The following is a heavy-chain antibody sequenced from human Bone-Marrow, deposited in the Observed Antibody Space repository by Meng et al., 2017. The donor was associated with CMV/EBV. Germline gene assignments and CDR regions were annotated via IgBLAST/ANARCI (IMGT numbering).Heavy chain of an antibody. CDR3: ARGPMITMVRGVIGEAFAI. V-gene: IGHV3-30-3*01. D-gene: IGHD3-10*01. Sequence: GGSLRLSCAASGYTFSSYAMHWVRQAPGKGLEWVAVISYGGSNKYYADSVKGRFTISRDNSKNTLYLQMNSLRAEDTAVYYCARGPMITMVRGVIGEAFAIWGQGPMVTGSS. CDR2: ISYGGSNK. J-gene: IGHJ3*02. CDR1: GYTFSSYA.